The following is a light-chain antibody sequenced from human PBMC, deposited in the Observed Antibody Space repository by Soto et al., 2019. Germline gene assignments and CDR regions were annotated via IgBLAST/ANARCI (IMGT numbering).Light chain of an antibody. CDR2: DVN. J-gene: IGLJ2*01. CDR1: SSDVGGYHY. V-gene: IGLV2-11*01. CDR3: CSYAGSYTLV. Sequence: QSALTQPRSVSGSPGQSVTLSCTGTSSDVGGYHYVSWYQHHPGKAPKIIIFDVNKRPSGVPDRFSGSKSGNTASLTNSGLQTEDEADYYCCSYAGSYTLVFGGGTKLTVL.